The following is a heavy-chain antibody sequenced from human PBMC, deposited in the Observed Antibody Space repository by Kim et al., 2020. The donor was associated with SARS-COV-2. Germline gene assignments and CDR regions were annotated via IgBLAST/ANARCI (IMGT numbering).Heavy chain of an antibody. CDR1: GFTFSSYA. CDR2: ISYDGSNK. Sequence: GGSLRLSCAASGFTFSSYAMHWVRQAPGKGLEWVAVISYDGSNKYYADSVKGRFTISRDNSKNTLYLQMNSLRAEDTAVYYCAQTRPTIYDAFDIWGQGTMVTVSS. J-gene: IGHJ3*02. CDR3: AQTRPTIYDAFDI. D-gene: IGHD2-21*01. V-gene: IGHV3-30*04.